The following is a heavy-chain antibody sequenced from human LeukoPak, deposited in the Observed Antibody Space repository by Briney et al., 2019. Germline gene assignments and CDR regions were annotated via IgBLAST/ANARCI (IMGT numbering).Heavy chain of an antibody. D-gene: IGHD3-16*02. CDR1: GFTFSSHD. V-gene: IGHV3-64D*09. CDR3: VKDQGSRYRYFDY. J-gene: IGHJ4*02. Sequence: GGSLRLSCSASGFTFSSHDLYWVRQAPGKGLECVSGISSNGDDTYYADSVRGRFTVSRDNSKNTLYLQMSSLRAEDTAVYYCVKDQGSRYRYFDYWGQGTLVTVSS. CDR2: ISSNGDDT.